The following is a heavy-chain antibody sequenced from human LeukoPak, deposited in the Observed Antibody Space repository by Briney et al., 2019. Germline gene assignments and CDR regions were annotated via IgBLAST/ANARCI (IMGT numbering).Heavy chain of an antibody. V-gene: IGHV4-59*08. Sequence: SETLSLTCTVSGGSISSYYWSWIRQPPGKGLEWIGYIYYSGSTNYNPSLKSRVTISVDTSKNQFSLKLSSVTAADTAVYYCARVETTVTVIDYWGQGTLVTVSS. CDR3: ARVETTVTVIDY. D-gene: IGHD4-17*01. CDR2: IYYSGST. CDR1: GGSISSYY. J-gene: IGHJ4*02.